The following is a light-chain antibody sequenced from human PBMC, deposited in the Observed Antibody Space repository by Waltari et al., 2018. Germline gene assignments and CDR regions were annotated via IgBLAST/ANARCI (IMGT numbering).Light chain of an antibody. V-gene: IGKV1-39*01. Sequence: DIQMTKAPYSLSASVGDRVNITCRPSQNVRTYVNWYQQKPGKAPKLLIYSASTLQSDVPSRFSGSGSGTDFTLTISSLQPEDFATYFCQQSYDAPPTFGQGTRLEI. CDR3: QQSYDAPPT. CDR2: SAS. CDR1: QNVRTY. J-gene: IGKJ5*01.